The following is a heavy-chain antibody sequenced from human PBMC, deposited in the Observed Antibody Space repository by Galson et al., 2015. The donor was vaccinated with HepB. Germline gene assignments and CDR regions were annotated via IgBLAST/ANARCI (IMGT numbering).Heavy chain of an antibody. J-gene: IGHJ6*02. D-gene: IGHD3-10*01. CDR1: GYTFISYG. CDR3: ARSPMVRGRDYYGMDV. Sequence: SVKVSCKASGYTFISYGISWVRQAPGQGLEWMGWISAYNGNTNYAQNLQGRVTMTTDTSTSTAYMELRSLRSDDTAVYYCARSPMVRGRDYYGMDVWGQGTTVTVSS. CDR2: ISAYNGNT. V-gene: IGHV1-18*04.